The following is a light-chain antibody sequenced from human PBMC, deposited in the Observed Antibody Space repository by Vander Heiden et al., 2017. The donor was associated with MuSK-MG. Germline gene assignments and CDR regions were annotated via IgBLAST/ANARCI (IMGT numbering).Light chain of an antibody. CDR3: QEWDSSTVV. V-gene: IGLV3-1*01. Sequence: SYELTQPPSVSMSPGQTARITCSGDKLGDQYPCWYQQKPCQAPVLVIDQDSKRPSGIPERFSCYNAGNTATLTIGGTQAMDEADYYCQEWDSSTVVFGGGTKLTVL. CDR2: QDS. J-gene: IGLJ2*01. CDR1: KLGDQY.